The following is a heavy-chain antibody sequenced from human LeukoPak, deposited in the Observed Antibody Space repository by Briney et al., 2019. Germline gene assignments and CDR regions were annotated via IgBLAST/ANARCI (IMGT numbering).Heavy chain of an antibody. CDR3: ARLRYCTSISCHSFDS. CDR1: AYSFSSYW. J-gene: IGHJ4*02. Sequence: GESLKISCQGSAYSFSSYWIGWVRQMPGKGLEWMGIIYPDDSDTRYSPSFEGQVTIPADKSISTAYLQWSGLKASDTAIYYCARLRYCTSISCHSFDSWGQGTLVTVSS. D-gene: IGHD2-2*02. CDR2: IYPDDSDT. V-gene: IGHV5-51*01.